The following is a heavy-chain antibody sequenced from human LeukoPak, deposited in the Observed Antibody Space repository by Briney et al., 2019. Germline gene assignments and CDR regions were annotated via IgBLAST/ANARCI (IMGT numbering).Heavy chain of an antibody. CDR2: IKHSGST. D-gene: IGHD1/OR15-1a*01. CDR3: ARGVYNWNIDTFDI. J-gene: IGHJ3*02. CDR1: GGSFSGYY. Sequence: SETLSLTCAVSGGSFSGYYWTWIRQPPGQGLEWIGEIKHSGSTTNNPSLKRRVTISVDTSKNQISLNLSSVTAADTSVYYCARGVYNWNIDTFDIWGQGTMVTVSS. V-gene: IGHV4-34*01.